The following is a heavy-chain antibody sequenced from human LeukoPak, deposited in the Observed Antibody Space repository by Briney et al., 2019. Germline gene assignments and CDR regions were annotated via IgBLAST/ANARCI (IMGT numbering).Heavy chain of an antibody. CDR3: ARTTYCSNTSCYRGGFDY. D-gene: IGHD2-2*01. Sequence: ASVKVSCKASGYTFTGYYMHWVRQAPGQGLEWMGWINPNSGGTNYAQKFQGRVTMTRDTSISTAYMELSRLRSDDTAVYYCARTTYCSNTSCYRGGFDYWGQGTLVTVSS. V-gene: IGHV1-2*02. J-gene: IGHJ4*02. CDR2: INPNSGGT. CDR1: GYTFTGYY.